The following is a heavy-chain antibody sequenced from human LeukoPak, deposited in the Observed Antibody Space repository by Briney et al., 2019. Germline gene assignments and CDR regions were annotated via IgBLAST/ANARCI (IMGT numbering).Heavy chain of an antibody. D-gene: IGHD3-10*01. Sequence: AAVKVSCKASGYTFTSYGISWVRQAPGQGLEWMGWISAYNGNTNYAQKLQGRVTMTTDTSTSTAYMELRSLRSDDTAVYYCAIRYYGSGSYQPWGQGTLVTVSS. CDR2: ISAYNGNT. V-gene: IGHV1-18*01. CDR3: AIRYYGSGSYQP. J-gene: IGHJ4*02. CDR1: GYTFTSYG.